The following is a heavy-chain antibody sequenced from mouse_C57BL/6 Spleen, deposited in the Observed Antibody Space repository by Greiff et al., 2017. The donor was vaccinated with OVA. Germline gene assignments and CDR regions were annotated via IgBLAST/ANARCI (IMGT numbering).Heavy chain of an antibody. V-gene: IGHV1-72*01. D-gene: IGHD2-5*01. CDR3: ARTPSYYSNNYYAMDY. Sequence: VQLQQPGAELVKPGASVKLSCKASGYTFTSYWMHWVKQRPGRGLEWIGRIDPNSGGTKYNEKFKSKATLTVDKPSSTAYMQLSSLTSEDYAVYYVARTPSYYSNNYYAMDYWGQGTSVTVSS. J-gene: IGHJ4*01. CDR2: IDPNSGGT. CDR1: GYTFTSYW.